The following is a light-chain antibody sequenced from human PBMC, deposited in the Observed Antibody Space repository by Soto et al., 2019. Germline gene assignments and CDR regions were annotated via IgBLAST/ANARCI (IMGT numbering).Light chain of an antibody. V-gene: IGKV3-15*01. J-gene: IGKJ1*01. CDR1: QSVSST. Sequence: EIVMTQSPATLSVSPGERATLSCRASQSVSSTLAWYQQKPGQAPRLLIYGASTTSTGIPARFSGSGSGTEFTLTISSLQSEDSAVYYYQQYNNWPPWTFGQGTKVEIK. CDR2: GAS. CDR3: QQYNNWPPWT.